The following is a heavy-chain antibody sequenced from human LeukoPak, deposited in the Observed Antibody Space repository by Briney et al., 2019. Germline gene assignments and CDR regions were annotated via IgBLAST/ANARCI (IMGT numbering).Heavy chain of an antibody. J-gene: IGHJ4*02. CDR3: TRNYDSSGYTTFGY. CDR2: IYYSGST. D-gene: IGHD3-22*01. Sequence: SATLSLTCTVSGASISTYYWSWIRQPPGKGLEWIGHIYYSGSTNYNPSLKSRVTIAVDTSKNHFSLKLSSVTAADTAVYYCTRNYDSSGYTTFGYWGRGTLVTVSS. CDR1: GASISTYY. V-gene: IGHV4-59*01.